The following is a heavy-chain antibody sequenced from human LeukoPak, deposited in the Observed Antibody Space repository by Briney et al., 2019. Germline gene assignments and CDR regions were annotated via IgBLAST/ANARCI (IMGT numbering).Heavy chain of an antibody. Sequence: SETLSLTCTVSGASISSGGYYWSWIRQPPGKGLEWIGSIYYSGSTNYNPSLKSRVTISVDTSKNQFSLNLRSVTAADTAVYYCARDKYYYQNSNWFDPWGQGTLVTVSS. CDR1: GASISSGGYY. J-gene: IGHJ5*02. CDR3: ARDKYYYQNSNWFDP. V-gene: IGHV4-61*08. D-gene: IGHD3-10*01. CDR2: IYYSGST.